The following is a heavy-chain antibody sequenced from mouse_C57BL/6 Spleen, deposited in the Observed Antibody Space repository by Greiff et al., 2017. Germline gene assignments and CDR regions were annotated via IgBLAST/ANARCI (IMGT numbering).Heavy chain of an antibody. Sequence: EVMLVESGGGLVKPGGSLKLSCAASGFTFSDYGMHWVRQAPEKGLEWVAYISSGSSTIYYADTVKGRFTISRDNAKNTLFLQMTSLRSEDTAMYYCARRSNYVWFAYWGQESLVTVAA. D-gene: IGHD2-5*01. CDR3: ARRSNYVWFAY. V-gene: IGHV5-17*01. CDR1: GFTFSDYG. J-gene: IGHJ3*01. CDR2: ISSGSSTI.